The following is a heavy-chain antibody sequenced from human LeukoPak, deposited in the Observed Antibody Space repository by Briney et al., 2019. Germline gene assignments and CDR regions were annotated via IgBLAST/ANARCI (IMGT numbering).Heavy chain of an antibody. CDR3: ARAPGPRTAFGVAPYGMDV. J-gene: IGHJ6*02. Sequence: GASVKVSCKASGGTFSSYAISWVRQAPGQGLEWMGRIIPILGIANYAQKFQGRVTITADKSTSTAYMELSSLRSEDTAVYYCARAPGPRTAFGVAPYGMDVWGQGTTVTVSS. CDR2: IIPILGIA. CDR1: GGTFSSYA. V-gene: IGHV1-69*04. D-gene: IGHD3-3*01.